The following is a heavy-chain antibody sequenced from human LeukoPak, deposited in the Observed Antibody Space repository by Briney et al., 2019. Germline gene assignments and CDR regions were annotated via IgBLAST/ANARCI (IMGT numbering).Heavy chain of an antibody. D-gene: IGHD3-22*01. J-gene: IGHJ4*02. CDR1: GGSISRGGYY. V-gene: IGHV4-31*02. CDR2: IYHSGST. CDR3: ARGTYYYESSGPYY. Sequence: SQTLSLTCTVSGGSISRGGYYWSWIRQLPGKGLEWIGYIYHSGSTYYNPSLKSRVSISVDKSMNQFSLKLTSVTAADTAVYYCARGTYYYESSGPYYWGQGSLVTVSS.